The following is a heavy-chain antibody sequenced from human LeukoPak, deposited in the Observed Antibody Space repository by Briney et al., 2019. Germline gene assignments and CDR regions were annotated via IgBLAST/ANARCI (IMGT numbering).Heavy chain of an antibody. D-gene: IGHD3-10*01. CDR1: GFTFDEYG. V-gene: IGHV3-43*02. CDR3: AKGQGSAGSYYADY. Sequence: PGGSLRLSCAASGFTFDEYGIHWVRRAPGKGLEWVSSISGDGDFTLYADSVKGRFTISRDNSKNSLSLQMSSLRTEDTALYYCAKGQGSAGSYYADYWGQGTLVTVSS. J-gene: IGHJ4*02. CDR2: ISGDGDFT.